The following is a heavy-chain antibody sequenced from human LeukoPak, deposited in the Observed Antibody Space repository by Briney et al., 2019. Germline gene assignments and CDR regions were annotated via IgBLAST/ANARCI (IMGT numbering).Heavy chain of an antibody. CDR3: ARATLGWFDP. D-gene: IGHD7-27*01. V-gene: IGHV3-7*01. CDR2: IGQDGSDK. CDR1: GFTFSSYW. Sequence: PGGSLRLSCAASGFTFSSYWMSWVRQAPGKGLEWVASIGQDGSDKFSVDSVKGRFTISRDNARNSMYLQMNSLRAEDTAVYYCARATLGWFDPWGQGTLVTVSS. J-gene: IGHJ5*02.